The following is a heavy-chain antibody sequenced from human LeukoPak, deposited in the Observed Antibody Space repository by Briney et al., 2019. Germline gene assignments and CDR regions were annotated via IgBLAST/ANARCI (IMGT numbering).Heavy chain of an antibody. CDR3: AKGPVVTFDI. CDR2: INGGGGST. J-gene: IGHJ3*02. CDR1: GFTFGSYA. V-gene: IGHV3-23*01. Sequence: GGSLRLSCAASGFTFGSYALNWVRQAPGKGLEWVSAINGGGGSTYYADSVKGRFTISRDNSKNTLYLQMNSLGAEDTAVYCAKGPVVTFDIWGQGTMVTVSS. D-gene: IGHD2-15*01.